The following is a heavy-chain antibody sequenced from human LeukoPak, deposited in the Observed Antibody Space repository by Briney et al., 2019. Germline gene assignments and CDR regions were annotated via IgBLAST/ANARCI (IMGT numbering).Heavy chain of an antibody. V-gene: IGHV1-46*01. Sequence: ASVKVSCKASGYTFTSYYMHWVRQAPGQGLEWMGIINPSGGSTSYAQKFQGRVTMTRDTSTNTGYMELSSLRSEDTAMYYCARGGYCSGGNCYTENDYWGQGTLVTVSS. CDR2: INPSGGST. J-gene: IGHJ4*02. CDR3: ARGGYCSGGNCYTENDY. CDR1: GYTFTSYY. D-gene: IGHD2-15*01.